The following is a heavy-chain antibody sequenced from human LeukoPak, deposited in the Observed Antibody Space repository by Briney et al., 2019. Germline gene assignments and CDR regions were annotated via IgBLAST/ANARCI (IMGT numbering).Heavy chain of an antibody. V-gene: IGHV3-30*18. CDR3: AKDRGYSSGWGGYFDY. CDR2: ISYDGSNK. D-gene: IGHD6-19*01. Sequence: GGSLRLSCAASGFTFSSYGMHWVRQAPGKGLEWVAVISYDGSNKYYADSVKGRFTISRDNSKNKLYLQMNSLRAEDTAVYYCAKDRGYSSGWGGYFDYWGQGTLVTVSS. CDR1: GFTFSSYG. J-gene: IGHJ4*02.